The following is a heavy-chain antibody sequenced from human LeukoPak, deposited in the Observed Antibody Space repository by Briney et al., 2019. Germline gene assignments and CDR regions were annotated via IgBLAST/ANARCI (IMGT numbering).Heavy chain of an antibody. CDR3: AKHSINMVRGVIVDP. J-gene: IGHJ5*02. D-gene: IGHD3-10*01. V-gene: IGHV3-23*01. CDR1: GFTFSSYA. CDR2: VGSGGNT. Sequence: GGSLRLSCAGSGFTFSSYAMSWVRQAPGKGLEWVSGVGSGGNTYYADSVRGRFTISRDNSKNTLYLRMNSLRAEDTAVYYCAKHSINMVRGVIVDPWGQGTLVTVSS.